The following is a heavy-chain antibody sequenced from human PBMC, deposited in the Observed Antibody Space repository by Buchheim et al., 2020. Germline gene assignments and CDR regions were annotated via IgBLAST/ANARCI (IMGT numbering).Heavy chain of an antibody. CDR1: GFTFSSYS. Sequence: EVQLVESGGGLVQPGGSLRLSCAAPGFTFSSYSMNWVRQAPGKGLEWVSYISSSSSTIYYADSVKGRFTISRDNAKNSLYLQMNSLRAEDTAVYYCARDFGGLRFGDYYGMDVWGQGTT. CDR3: ARDFGGLRFGDYYGMDV. D-gene: IGHD3-10*01. CDR2: ISSSSSTI. V-gene: IGHV3-48*01. J-gene: IGHJ6*02.